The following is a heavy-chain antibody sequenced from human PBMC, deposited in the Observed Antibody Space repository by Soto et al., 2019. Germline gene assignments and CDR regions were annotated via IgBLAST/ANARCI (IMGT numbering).Heavy chain of an antibody. CDR1: GGTFSSYA. V-gene: IGHV1-69*06. Sequence: SVKVSCKASGGTFSSYAISWVRQAPGQGLEWMGGIIPIFGTANYAQKFQGRVTITADKSTSTAYMELSSLRSEDTAVYYCARDGRRFSTPQVWFDPWGQGTLVTVSS. J-gene: IGHJ5*02. CDR2: IIPIFGTA. CDR3: ARDGRRFSTPQVWFDP. D-gene: IGHD3-3*01.